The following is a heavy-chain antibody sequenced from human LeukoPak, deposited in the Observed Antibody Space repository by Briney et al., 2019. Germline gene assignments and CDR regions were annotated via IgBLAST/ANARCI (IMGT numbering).Heavy chain of an antibody. CDR2: IYYSGST. J-gene: IGHJ6*03. CDR3: ARTKRSGCYVPYYYYYMDV. Sequence: PSETLSLTCTVSGGSISSDFWSWIRQPPGRGLEWIGYIYYSGSTNYNPSLKSRVTISVDTSKNQVSLKLSSVTAADTAVYYCARTKRSGCYVPYYYYYMDVWGKGTTVTVSS. D-gene: IGHD1-26*01. V-gene: IGHV4-59*01. CDR1: GGSISSDF.